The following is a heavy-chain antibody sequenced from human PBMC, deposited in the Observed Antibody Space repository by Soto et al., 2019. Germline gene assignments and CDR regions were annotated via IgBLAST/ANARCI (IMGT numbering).Heavy chain of an antibody. CDR3: AKGLLSFGELLPASYHYGLDV. V-gene: IGHV3-23*01. J-gene: IGHJ6*02. Sequence: EVQLLESGGGLVQPGGSLRLSCSASEFTFDTYAMSWVRQSPGKGLEWVSTSSGNGRNTNYADSVKGRFTISRDNSQNILSLQMNSLRAEDTALYYCAKGLLSFGELLPASYHYGLDVWGQGTTVTVSS. CDR1: EFTFDTYA. D-gene: IGHD3-10*01. CDR2: SSGNGRNT.